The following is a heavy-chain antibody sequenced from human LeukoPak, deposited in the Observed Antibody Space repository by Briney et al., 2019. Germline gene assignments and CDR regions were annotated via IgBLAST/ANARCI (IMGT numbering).Heavy chain of an antibody. Sequence: PSETLSLTCSVSGGSISTYYWSWIRQTPGKGLEWIGYVYDSGTTKYNPSLKGRVTIPSDTSKNQFSLNLRSVNAADTAIYYCARHGGSLGYFDYWGQGTLVTVSS. V-gene: IGHV4-59*08. J-gene: IGHJ4*02. CDR3: ARHGGSLGYFDY. CDR1: GGSISTYY. CDR2: VYDSGTT. D-gene: IGHD1-26*01.